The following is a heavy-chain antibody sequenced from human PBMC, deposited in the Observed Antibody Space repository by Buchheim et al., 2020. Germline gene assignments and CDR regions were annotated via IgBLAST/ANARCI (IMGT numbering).Heavy chain of an antibody. CDR1: GFTFSTYW. CDR3: ARESTRNYNASGSIDA. J-gene: IGHJ5*02. D-gene: IGHD3-10*01. Sequence: EVQLVESGGGLVQPGGSLRLSCVASGFTFSTYWMHWVRQAPGRGLVWVSRIKTDGTRTNYADSVEGRFTISRDNAKNTLYLQMDSLRAEDTAVCYCARESTRNYNASGSIDAWGQGAL. CDR2: IKTDGTRT. V-gene: IGHV3-74*01.